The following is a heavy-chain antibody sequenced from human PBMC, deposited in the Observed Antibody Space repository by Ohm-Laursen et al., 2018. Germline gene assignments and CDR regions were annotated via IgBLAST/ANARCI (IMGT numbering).Heavy chain of an antibody. J-gene: IGHJ5*01. V-gene: IGHV3-23*01. CDR2: ATGSGRST. CDR3: AKGRSGGTGHGNWFES. Sequence: SLRLSCAAFGSTFSGYAMSWVRQGPEKGLEWVSVATGSGRSTYYTDSVKGRFSISRDNSKNTLYLQMNSLRVEDTAVYYCAKGRSGGTGHGNWFESRGQGALVIVSS. D-gene: IGHD3-10*01. CDR1: GSTFSGYA.